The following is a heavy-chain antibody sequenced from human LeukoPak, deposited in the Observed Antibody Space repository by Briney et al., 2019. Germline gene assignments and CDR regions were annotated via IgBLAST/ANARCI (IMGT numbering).Heavy chain of an antibody. J-gene: IGHJ4*02. CDR3: ARAGINYGSGSIDY. CDR1: GGTFSSYA. V-gene: IGHV1-69*04. CDR2: IIPILGIA. Sequence: AAVKVSCKASGGTFSSYAISWVRQAPGQGLEWMGRIIPILGIANYAQKFQGRVTITADKSTSTAYMELSSLRSEDTAVYYCARAGINYGSGSIDYWGQGTLVTVCS. D-gene: IGHD3-10*01.